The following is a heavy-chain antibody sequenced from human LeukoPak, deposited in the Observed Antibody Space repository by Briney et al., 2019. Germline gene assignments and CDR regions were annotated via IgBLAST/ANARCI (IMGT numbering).Heavy chain of an antibody. V-gene: IGHV3-30*18. J-gene: IGHJ6*03. Sequence: GGSLRLSCAASGFTFSSYGMHWVRQAPGKGLEWVAVISYDGSNKYYADSVKGRFTISRDNSKNTLYLQMNSLRAEDTAVYYCAKAQQLVQLYYYYYYMDVWGKGTTVTVSS. CDR2: ISYDGSNK. CDR1: GFTFSSYG. CDR3: AKAQQLVQLYYYYYYMDV. D-gene: IGHD6-6*01.